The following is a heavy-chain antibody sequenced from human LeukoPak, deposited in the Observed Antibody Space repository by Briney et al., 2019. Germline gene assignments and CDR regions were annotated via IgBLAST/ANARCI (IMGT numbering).Heavy chain of an antibody. J-gene: IGHJ4*02. CDR1: GFTFSSYE. CDR3: ARVRASLDY. V-gene: IGHV3-48*03. D-gene: IGHD3-10*01. CDR2: ISTSGSTR. Sequence: EGSLRLSCAASGFTFSSYEMNWVRQAPGKGLEWVSYISTSGSTRNYADSVQGRFTISRDNAENSLYLQMNSLRAEDTAVYYCARVRASLDYWGQGTLVTVSS.